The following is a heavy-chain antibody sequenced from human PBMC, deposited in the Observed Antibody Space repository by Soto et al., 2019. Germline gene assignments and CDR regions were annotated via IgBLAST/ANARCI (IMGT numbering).Heavy chain of an antibody. CDR3: ARSGTSYYENLTGYYDRLNWFDP. D-gene: IGHD3-9*01. V-gene: IGHV4-31*03. CDR2: IYYSGST. CDR1: GGSISSGGYY. Sequence: QVQLQESGPGLVKPSQTLSLTCTVSGGSISSGGYYWSWIRQHPGKGLEWIGYIYYSGSTYYNPSVKSRVTRSVETSKNQFSLKLSSLTAAETAVYYCARSGTSYYENLTGYYDRLNWFDPWGQGTLVTVSS. J-gene: IGHJ5*02.